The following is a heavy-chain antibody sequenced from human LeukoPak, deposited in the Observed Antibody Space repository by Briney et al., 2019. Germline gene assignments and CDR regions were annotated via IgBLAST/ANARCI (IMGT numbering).Heavy chain of an antibody. D-gene: IGHD3-10*01. Sequence: AETLSLTCTVSGGSISSHSWSWIRQPPGKGLEWIGDIYYSGSTNYNPSFMSRVTISVDTSKNQFSLKLRSVTAADTAVYYCARGSMVRGVFYYFDYWGQGTLVTVSS. CDR3: ARGSMVRGVFYYFDY. CDR1: GGSISSHS. CDR2: IYYSGST. J-gene: IGHJ4*02. V-gene: IGHV4-59*11.